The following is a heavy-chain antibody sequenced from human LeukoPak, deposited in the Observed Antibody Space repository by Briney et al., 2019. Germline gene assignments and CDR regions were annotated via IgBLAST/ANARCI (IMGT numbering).Heavy chain of an antibody. Sequence: SETLSLTCTVSGGSISSYYWSWIRQPAGKGLEWIGRIYTSGSTNYNPSLKSRVTMSVDTSKNQFSLKLSSVTAADTAVYYCARDHCSSTSCYTFDSDYYYYYYMDVWGKGTTVTVSS. V-gene: IGHV4-4*07. CDR1: GGSISSYY. J-gene: IGHJ6*03. CDR3: ARDHCSSTSCYTFDSDYYYYYYMDV. D-gene: IGHD2-2*02. CDR2: IYTSGST.